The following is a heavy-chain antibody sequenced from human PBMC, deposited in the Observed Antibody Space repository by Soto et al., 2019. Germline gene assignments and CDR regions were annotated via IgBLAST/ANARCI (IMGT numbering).Heavy chain of an antibody. CDR1: GGTFNTYA. CDR2: IIPIFGIK. V-gene: IGHV1-69*01. J-gene: IGHJ4*02. Sequence: QMQLVQSGAEVKERGSSVKISCKTSGGTFNTYALTWVRQAPGQGLEWIGGIIPIFGIKNVAQRFQGRVTTHADESLTTAYMEMTSLRSDDTAVDYCAKEAGDHWGQGTLVTVPS. D-gene: IGHD3-10*01. CDR3: AKEAGDH.